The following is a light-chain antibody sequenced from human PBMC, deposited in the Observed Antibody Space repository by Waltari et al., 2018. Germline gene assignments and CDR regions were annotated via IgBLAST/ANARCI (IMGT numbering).Light chain of an antibody. CDR3: QKRSNWPLT. CDR1: QRVSSY. Sequence: EIVLTQSPATLSLSPGERATLSCRASQRVSSYLAWYQQKPGQAPRLLIYDASNRATCIPARFSGSGSGTDFTLTISSLEPEDFAVYYCQKRSNWPLTFGGGTKVEIK. CDR2: DAS. V-gene: IGKV3-11*01. J-gene: IGKJ4*01.